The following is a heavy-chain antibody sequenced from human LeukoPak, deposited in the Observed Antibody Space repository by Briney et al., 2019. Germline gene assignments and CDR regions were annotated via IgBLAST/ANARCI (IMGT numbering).Heavy chain of an antibody. D-gene: IGHD6-19*01. CDR3: ARRSAVAGRFNDFDY. CDR1: GYSFTNYW. Sequence: GESLKISCKGSGYSFTNYWIAWVRQMPGKGLEWMGVIFPVDSDTRYSPSFHGQVTISADKSISTAYLQWSSLKASDTAMYYCARRSAVAGRFNDFDYWGQGTLVTVSS. J-gene: IGHJ4*02. V-gene: IGHV5-51*01. CDR2: IFPVDSDT.